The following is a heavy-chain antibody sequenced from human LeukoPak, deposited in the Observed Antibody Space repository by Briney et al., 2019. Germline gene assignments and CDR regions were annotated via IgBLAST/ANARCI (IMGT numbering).Heavy chain of an antibody. Sequence: GASVKVSCKASGYTFTSYGISWVRQAPGQGLEWMGWISAYNGNTNYAQKLQGRVTMTTDTSTSTAYMELSSLRSEDTAMYYCARRLDYYDSSGPALDYWGQGTLVTVSS. D-gene: IGHD3-22*01. CDR3: ARRLDYYDSSGPALDY. CDR2: ISAYNGNT. J-gene: IGHJ4*02. CDR1: GYTFTSYG. V-gene: IGHV1-18*01.